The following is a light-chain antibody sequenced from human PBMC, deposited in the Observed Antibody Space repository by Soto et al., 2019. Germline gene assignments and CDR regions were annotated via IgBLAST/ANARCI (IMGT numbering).Light chain of an antibody. J-gene: IGLJ2*01. CDR3: SSYAGSARIL. CDR1: SSDVGGYNY. CDR2: EVS. Sequence: QSALTQPPSASGSPGQSVTISCTGTSSDVGGYNYVSWYQQHPDKAPTLIIYEVSKRPSGVPDRFSGSKSGNTASLTVSGLQADDDADYYCSSYAGSARILFGGGTKLTVL. V-gene: IGLV2-8*01.